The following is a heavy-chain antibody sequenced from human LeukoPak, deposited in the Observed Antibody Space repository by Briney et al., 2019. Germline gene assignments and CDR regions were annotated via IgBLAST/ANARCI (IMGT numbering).Heavy chain of an antibody. V-gene: IGHV3-7*01. CDR2: IKQDGSEK. CDR3: ARHIMITFGGVIPNDY. CDR1: GFTFSSYW. J-gene: IGHJ4*02. Sequence: GGSLRLSCAASGFTFSSYWMSWVRQAPGKGLEWVANIKQDGSEKYYVDSVKGRFTISRDNAKNSVYLQMNSLRAEDSAVYYCARHIMITFGGVIPNDYWGQGTLVTVSS. D-gene: IGHD3-16*02.